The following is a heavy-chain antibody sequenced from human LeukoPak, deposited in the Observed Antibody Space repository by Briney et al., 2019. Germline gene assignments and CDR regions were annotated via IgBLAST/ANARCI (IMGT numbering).Heavy chain of an antibody. CDR3: AGRLRDYYDILTGYDYYYYYYMDV. CDR1: GGTFSSYA. J-gene: IGHJ6*03. V-gene: IGHV1-69*13. CDR2: IIPIFGTA. D-gene: IGHD3-9*01. Sequence: SVKVSCKASGGTFSSYAISWVRQAPGQGLEWMGGIIPIFGTANYAQKFQGRVTITADESTSTAYMELSSLRSEDTAVYYCAGRLRDYYDILTGYDYYYYYYMDVWGKGTTVTISS.